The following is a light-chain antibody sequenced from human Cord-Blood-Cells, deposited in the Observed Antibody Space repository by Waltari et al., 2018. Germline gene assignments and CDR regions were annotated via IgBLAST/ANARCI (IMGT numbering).Light chain of an antibody. V-gene: IGLV2-23*01. CDR2: EGS. CDR1: SSDVGSYNL. CDR3: CSYAGSSTGV. J-gene: IGLJ3*02. Sequence: QSALTQPASVSGSPGQSITISCTGTSSDVGSYNLVSCYQQHPGKAPKLMSYEGSKRPSGISNLFSGSKSGNTDSLTITGLEAEDEADYYCCSYAGSSTGVFGGGTNLTVL.